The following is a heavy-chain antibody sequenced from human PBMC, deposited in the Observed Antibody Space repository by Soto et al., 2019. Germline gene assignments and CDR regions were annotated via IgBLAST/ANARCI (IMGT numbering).Heavy chain of an antibody. Sequence: EVQLVESGGGLGQPGRSLRLSCVASGFIFDDYAMHWVRQAPGKGLEWVSGISWNSGSKGYADSVKGRFTISRDNARNELYLQMDSLRVEDKALYDCAKDQRYGDYNYGPDYSFFGLDAWGQGTTVTVSS. D-gene: IGHD5-18*01. CDR3: AKDQRYGDYNYGPDYSFFGLDA. CDR2: ISWNSGSK. J-gene: IGHJ6*02. V-gene: IGHV3-9*01. CDR1: GFIFDDYA.